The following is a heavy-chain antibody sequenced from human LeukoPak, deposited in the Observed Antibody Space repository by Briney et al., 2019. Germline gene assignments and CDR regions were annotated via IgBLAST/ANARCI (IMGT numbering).Heavy chain of an antibody. CDR1: GGSISSSSYY. J-gene: IGHJ4*02. CDR3: ARGRHYDSSSYYPYYFDY. D-gene: IGHD3-22*01. V-gene: IGHV4-39*01. CDR2: IYYSGST. Sequence: SETLSLTCTVSGGSISSSSYYWGWIRQPPGKGLEWIGSIYYSGSTYYNPSLKSRVTISVDTSKNQFSLKLSSVTAADTAVYYCARGRHYDSSSYYPYYFDYWGQGTLVTVSS.